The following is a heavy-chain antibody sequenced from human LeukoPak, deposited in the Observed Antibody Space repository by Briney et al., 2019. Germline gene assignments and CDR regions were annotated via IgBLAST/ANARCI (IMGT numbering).Heavy chain of an antibody. J-gene: IGHJ4*02. CDR3: ARGAGSYLY. D-gene: IGHD1-26*01. Sequence: SETLSLTCTVSGGSISSSSYYWSWIRQPPGKGLEWIGEINHSGSTNYNPSLKSRVTISVDTSKNQFSLKLSSVTAADTAVYYCARGAGSYLYWGQGTLVTVSS. V-gene: IGHV4-39*07. CDR2: INHSGST. CDR1: GGSISSSSYY.